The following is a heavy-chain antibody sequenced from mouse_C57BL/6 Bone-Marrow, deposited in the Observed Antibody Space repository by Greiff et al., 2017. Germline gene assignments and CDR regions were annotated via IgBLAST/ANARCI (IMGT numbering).Heavy chain of an antibody. J-gene: IGHJ3*01. CDR1: GFTFSSYA. CDR2: ISDGGSYT. Sequence: EVQLVESGGGLVKPGGSLKLSCAASGFTFSSYAMSWVRQTPEKRLEWVATISDGGSYTYYPDNVKGRFTISRDTAKNNLYLQMSNLKSYDTAMYYCASGCYSNVFAYWGQGTLVTVSA. D-gene: IGHD2-5*01. V-gene: IGHV5-4*01. CDR3: ASGCYSNVFAY.